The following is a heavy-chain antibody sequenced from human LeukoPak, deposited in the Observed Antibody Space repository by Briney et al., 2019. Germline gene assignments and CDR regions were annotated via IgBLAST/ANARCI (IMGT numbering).Heavy chain of an antibody. D-gene: IGHD2-2*01. CDR1: GFSLSSYW. J-gene: IGHJ4*02. CDR3: ARDNVVITAAHLFEY. V-gene: IGHV3-7*03. CDR2: IKQDGSEK. Sequence: QAGGSLRLSCAVSGFSLSSYWMSWLRQAQGKELEWVANIKQDGSEKYYVDSVKGRFTISRDNAKNSLYLQMNSLRAEDTAVYYCARDNVVITAAHLFEYWGQGTLVTVSS.